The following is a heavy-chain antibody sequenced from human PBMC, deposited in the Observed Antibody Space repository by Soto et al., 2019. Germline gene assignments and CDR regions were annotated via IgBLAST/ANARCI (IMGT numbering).Heavy chain of an antibody. V-gene: IGHV1-58*01. CDR1: GFTFTSSA. Sequence: QMQLVQSGPEVKKPGTSVKVSCKASGFTFTSSAVQWVRQARGQRLEWIGWIVVGSGNTNYAQKFQERVTITRDMSTSAAYMELSSLRSEDTAVYSCAAYKLLLFRELLPYYYYGMDVWGQGTTVTVSS. J-gene: IGHJ6*02. CDR3: AAYKLLLFRELLPYYYYGMDV. CDR2: IVVGSGNT. D-gene: IGHD3-10*01.